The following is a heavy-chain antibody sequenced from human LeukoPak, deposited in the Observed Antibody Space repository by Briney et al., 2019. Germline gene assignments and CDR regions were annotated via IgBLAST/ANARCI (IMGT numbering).Heavy chain of an antibody. CDR3: VASLWFGIYPDY. Sequence: SETLSLTCAVYSGSFSGYYWTWFRQPPGKGLEWIGEFNHNWGAKYNPSLKSRVTISVDTSNNHLSLSLNSVTTADTAVYYCVASLWFGIYPDYWGQGSLVTVSS. D-gene: IGHD3-10*01. CDR1: SGSFSGYY. V-gene: IGHV4-34*01. J-gene: IGHJ4*02. CDR2: FNHNWGA.